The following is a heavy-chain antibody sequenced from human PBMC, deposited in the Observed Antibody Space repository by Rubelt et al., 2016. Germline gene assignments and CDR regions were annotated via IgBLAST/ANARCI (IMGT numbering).Heavy chain of an antibody. V-gene: IGHV1-18*01. Sequence: VRQAPGQGLEWMGWISAYNGNTNYAQKLQGRVTMTTDTSTSTAYMELRSLRSDDTAVYYCASWSSGWTPGYYYYYGMDVWGQGTTVTVSS. CDR2: ISAYNGNT. D-gene: IGHD6-19*01. J-gene: IGHJ6*02. CDR3: ASWSSGWTPGYYYYYGMDV.